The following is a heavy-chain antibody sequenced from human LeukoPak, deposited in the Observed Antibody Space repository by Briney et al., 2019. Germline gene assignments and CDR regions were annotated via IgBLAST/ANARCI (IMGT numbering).Heavy chain of an antibody. CDR2: IYPGDSDT. CDR3: ARLGITGTTSGLYYFDY. V-gene: IGHV5-51*01. Sequence: GESLKISCKGSGYSFTSYWIGWVSQMRGEGLEWMGIIYPGDSDTRYSPSFQGQVTISADKSISTAYLQWSSLKASDTAMYYCARLGITGTTSGLYYFDYWGQGTLVTVSS. D-gene: IGHD1-20*01. J-gene: IGHJ4*02. CDR1: GYSFTSYW.